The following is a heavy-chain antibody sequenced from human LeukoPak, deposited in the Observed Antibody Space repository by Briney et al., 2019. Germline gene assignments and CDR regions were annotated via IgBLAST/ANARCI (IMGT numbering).Heavy chain of an antibody. CDR3: ARPYPLGFHYYNYYMDV. CDR2: ISSSSSYI. Sequence: GGSLRLSCAASGFTFSSYSMNWVRQAPGKGLEWVSSISSSSSYIYYADSVKGRFTISRDNAKNSLYLQMNSLRAEDTAVYYCARPYPLGFHYYNYYMDVWGKGTTVTVSS. CDR1: GFTFSSYS. V-gene: IGHV3-21*01. D-gene: IGHD3-16*01. J-gene: IGHJ6*03.